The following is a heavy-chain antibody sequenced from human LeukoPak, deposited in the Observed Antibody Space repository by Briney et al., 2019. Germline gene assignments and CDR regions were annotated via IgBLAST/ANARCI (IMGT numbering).Heavy chain of an antibody. CDR2: INPNSGGT. J-gene: IGHJ4*02. CDR3: AREASIAARPGFDY. CDR1: GYTFIGYY. V-gene: IGHV1-2*02. Sequence: ASVKVSCKASGYTFIGYYMHWVRQAPGQGLEWMGWINPNSGGTNYAQKFQGRVTMTRDTSISTAYMELSRLRSDDTAVYYCAREASIAARPGFDYWGQGTLVTVSS. D-gene: IGHD6-6*01.